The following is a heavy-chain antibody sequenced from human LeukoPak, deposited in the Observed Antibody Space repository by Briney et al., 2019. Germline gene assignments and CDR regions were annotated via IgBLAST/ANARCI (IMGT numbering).Heavy chain of an antibody. V-gene: IGHV3-7*04. Sequence: PGGSLRLSCAASGFTFSSYWMSWVRQAPGKGLEWVANIKQDGSEKYYVDSVKGRFTISRDNAKSSLYLQMNSLRAEDTAVYYCARVQRGIAVALDYWGQGTLATVSS. CDR2: IKQDGSEK. D-gene: IGHD6-19*01. J-gene: IGHJ4*02. CDR3: ARVQRGIAVALDY. CDR1: GFTFSSYW.